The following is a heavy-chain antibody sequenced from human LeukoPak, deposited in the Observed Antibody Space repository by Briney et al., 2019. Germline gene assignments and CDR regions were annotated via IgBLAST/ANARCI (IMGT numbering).Heavy chain of an antibody. CDR1: AGTLSGNF. V-gene: IGHV4-59*01. Sequence: SETLSLTSSVSAGTLSGNFWSWLRPPPGQGLRKFRYIYSSGTTNSNPSYKSRVTVSIDMSKSQVSLSLSSVSAADTAVYYCVRDPRNTGWWNFDFGGRGMLVTVSS. CDR2: IYSSGTT. CDR3: VRDPRNTGWWNFDF. D-gene: IGHD2-8*02. J-gene: IGHJ4*02.